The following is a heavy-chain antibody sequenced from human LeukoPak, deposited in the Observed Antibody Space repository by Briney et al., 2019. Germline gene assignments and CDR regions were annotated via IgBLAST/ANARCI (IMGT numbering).Heavy chain of an antibody. CDR3: ASGAGLLKYYYYLDV. Sequence: GGTLRLSCAASGFTFSSYGMSWVRQAPGKGLEWVSAISGSGGNTYYADAVKGRFTISRDNSKNTLYLQMNSLRAEDTAVYYCASGAGLLKYYYYLDVWGKGTTVTVSS. V-gene: IGHV3-23*01. CDR1: GFTFSSYG. D-gene: IGHD1-26*01. J-gene: IGHJ6*03. CDR2: ISGSGGNT.